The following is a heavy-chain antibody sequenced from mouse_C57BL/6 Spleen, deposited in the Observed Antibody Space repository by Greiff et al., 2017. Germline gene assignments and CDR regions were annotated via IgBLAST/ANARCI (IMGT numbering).Heavy chain of an antibody. CDR1: GFSFNTYA. J-gene: IGHJ4*01. CDR3: VRESSYYAMDY. V-gene: IGHV10-1*01. Sequence: EVQLVESGGGLVQPKGSLKLSCAASGFSFNTYAMNWVRQAPGKGLEWVARIRSKSNNYATYYADSVKDRFTISRDDSESMLYLQMNNLKTEDTAMYYGVRESSYYAMDYWGQGTSVTVSS. D-gene: IGHD1-1*01. CDR2: IRSKSNNYAT.